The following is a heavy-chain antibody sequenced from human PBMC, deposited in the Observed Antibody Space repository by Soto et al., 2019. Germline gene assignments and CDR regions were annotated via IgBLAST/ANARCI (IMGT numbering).Heavy chain of an antibody. CDR3: ARAVGDPLYYLDY. CDR2: TDYSGNT. J-gene: IGHJ4*02. CDR1: SDSISSYY. V-gene: IGHV4-59*08. Sequence: QVQLQESCPGLVRPSETLSLTFTVSSDSISSYYWIWIRQSPGKGLEWIGYTDYSGNTNYNTSLKSRDTISGETSKNQVSLRLRSVTAADTAVYYCARAVGDPLYYLDYWGQGTLVTVSS. D-gene: IGHD6-19*01.